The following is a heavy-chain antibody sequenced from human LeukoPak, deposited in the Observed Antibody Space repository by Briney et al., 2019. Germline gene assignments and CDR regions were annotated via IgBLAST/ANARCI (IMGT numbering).Heavy chain of an antibody. CDR1: GYSISSSYY. CDR3: ARFSGSLGNWFDP. D-gene: IGHD1-26*01. CDR2: IYYSGST. V-gene: IGHV4-38-2*02. J-gene: IGHJ5*02. Sequence: SSETLSLTCTVSGYSISSSYYWGWIRQPPGKGLEWIGSIYYSGSTYYNPSLKSRVTISVDTSKNQFSLKLSSVTAADTAVYYCARFSGSLGNWFDPWGQGTLVTVSS.